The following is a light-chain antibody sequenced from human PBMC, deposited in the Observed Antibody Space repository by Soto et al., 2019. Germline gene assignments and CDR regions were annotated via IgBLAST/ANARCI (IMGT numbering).Light chain of an antibody. CDR1: QYINT. CDR2: GAS. Sequence: EIVLTQSPATLSSFPGDRVTLSCRASQYINTLAWYQRKPGQAPRLLIYGASSRATGIPDRFSGSGSGTDFTLTISRLEPEDFAVYYCQQYGSSRTFGQGTKVDIK. J-gene: IGKJ1*01. V-gene: IGKV3-20*01. CDR3: QQYGSSRT.